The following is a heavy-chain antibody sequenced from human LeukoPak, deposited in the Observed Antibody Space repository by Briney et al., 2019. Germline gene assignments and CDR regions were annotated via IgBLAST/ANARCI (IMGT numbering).Heavy chain of an antibody. Sequence: PGGSLRLSCAASGFTFSGFTMNWVRQAPGKGLEWVSSITTSTSYIYYADSVKGRFTISRDNAKNSLYLQMNSLRAEDTAVYYCARDYSYGSGYLYWGQGTLVTVSS. J-gene: IGHJ4*02. CDR1: GFTFSGFT. D-gene: IGHD3-3*01. V-gene: IGHV3-21*01. CDR3: ARDYSYGSGYLY. CDR2: ITTSTSYI.